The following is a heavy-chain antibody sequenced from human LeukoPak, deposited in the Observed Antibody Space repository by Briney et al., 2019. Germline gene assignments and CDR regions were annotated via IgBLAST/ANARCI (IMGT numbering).Heavy chain of an antibody. J-gene: IGHJ3*02. D-gene: IGHD2-15*01. CDR1: GGSISSYY. V-gene: IGHV4-59*12. Sequence: SEALSLTCTVSGGSISSYYWSWIRQPPGKGLEWIGYIYYSGSTNYNPSLKSRVTISVDTSKNQFSLKLSSVTAADTAVYYCARDVSRYDAFDIWGQGTMVTVPS. CDR3: ARDVSRYDAFDI. CDR2: IYYSGST.